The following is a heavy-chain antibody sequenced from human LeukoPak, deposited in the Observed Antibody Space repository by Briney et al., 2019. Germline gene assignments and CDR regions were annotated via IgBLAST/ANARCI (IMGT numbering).Heavy chain of an antibody. D-gene: IGHD2-8*01. Sequence: QPGGSLRLSCAASGFTFSSYSMNWVRQAPGERPEWVANIKEDGSEKYYVDSVKGRFTISRDNAKNSLYLQMNSLRAEDTAVYYCATGRTKKYWGQGTLVTVSS. CDR1: GFTFSSYS. V-gene: IGHV3-7*01. J-gene: IGHJ4*02. CDR2: IKEDGSEK. CDR3: ATGRTKKY.